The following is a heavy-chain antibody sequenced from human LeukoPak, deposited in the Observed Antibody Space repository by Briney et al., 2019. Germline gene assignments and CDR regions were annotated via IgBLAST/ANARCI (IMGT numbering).Heavy chain of an antibody. Sequence: GGSLRLSCAASGFTFDDYAMHWVRQAPGKGLEWVSLISWDGGSTYYADSVKGRFTISRDNSKNSLYLQMNSLRAEDTAVYYCARIVLTPPYGMDVWGQGTTVTVSS. D-gene: IGHD3-22*01. V-gene: IGHV3-43D*03. CDR3: ARIVLTPPYGMDV. J-gene: IGHJ6*02. CDR1: GFTFDDYA. CDR2: ISWDGGST.